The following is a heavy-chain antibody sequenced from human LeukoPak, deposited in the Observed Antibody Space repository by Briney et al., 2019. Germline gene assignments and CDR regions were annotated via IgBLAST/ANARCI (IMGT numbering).Heavy chain of an antibody. CDR2: ISSSGSTI. CDR3: AREDYYDSSPLDY. Sequence: GGSLRLSCAASGFTFSDYYMSWIRQAPGKGLEWVSYISSSGSTIYYADSVKGRFTISRDNAKNSLYLQMNSLRAEDTAVYYCAREDYYDSSPLDYWGQGTLVTVSS. D-gene: IGHD3-22*01. CDR1: GFTFSDYY. V-gene: IGHV3-11*01. J-gene: IGHJ4*02.